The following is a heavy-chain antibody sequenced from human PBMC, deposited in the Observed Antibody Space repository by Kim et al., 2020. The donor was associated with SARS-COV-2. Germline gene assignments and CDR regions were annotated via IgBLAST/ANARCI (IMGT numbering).Heavy chain of an antibody. D-gene: IGHD5-18*01. V-gene: IGHV3-23*01. CDR1: GFTFSNYA. Sequence: GGSLRLSSPVSGFTFSNYAMTWVRQAPGKGLEWVSTISGSGGTTYYADSVKGRFSISRDNSKNTLYLQMNSLRSEDTAVYYCAKESLAWLHMSSYYNGMDVWGQGTTVIVSS. CDR3: AKESLAWLHMSSYYNGMDV. CDR2: ISGSGGTT. J-gene: IGHJ6*02.